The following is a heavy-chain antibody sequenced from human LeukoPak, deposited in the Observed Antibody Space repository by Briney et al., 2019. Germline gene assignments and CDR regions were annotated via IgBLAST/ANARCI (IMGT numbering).Heavy chain of an antibody. CDR1: GGTFSSYA. CDR2: IIPIFGTA. D-gene: IGHD3-22*01. Sequence: ASVKVSCKASGGTFSSYAISWVRQAPGQGLEWMGGIIPIFGTANYAQKFQGRVTMTTDTSTSTAYMELRSLRSDDTAVYYCARGPYYYDSSGYLDYWYFDLWGRGTLVTVSS. V-gene: IGHV1-69*05. J-gene: IGHJ2*01. CDR3: ARGPYYYDSSGYLDYWYFDL.